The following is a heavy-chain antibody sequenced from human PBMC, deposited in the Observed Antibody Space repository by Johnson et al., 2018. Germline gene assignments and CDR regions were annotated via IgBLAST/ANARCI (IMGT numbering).Heavy chain of an antibody. D-gene: IGHD6-19*01. CDR1: GFTFSRSW. Sequence: EVQLVEAGGGVVQPGRSLRLSCAASGFTFSRSWMSWVRQAPGKGLEWVANIQNDGSEKYYVDSVQGRFPIPRDNAKNSLYLQMNSLRDEDTAVYSCARDVDGWYPLDYYYMDGWGKGATVNVSS. CDR2: IQNDGSEK. CDR3: ARDVDGWYPLDYYYMDG. V-gene: IGHV3-7*01. J-gene: IGHJ6*03.